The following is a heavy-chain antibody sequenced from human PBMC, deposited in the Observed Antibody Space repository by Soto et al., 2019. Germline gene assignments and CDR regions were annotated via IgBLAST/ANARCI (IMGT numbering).Heavy chain of an antibody. V-gene: IGHV4-30-4*01. CDR2: IYYSGST. J-gene: IGHJ3*02. CDR1: GGSISSGDYY. D-gene: IGHD2-15*01. Sequence: QVQLQESGPGLVKPSQTLSLTCTVSGGSISSGDYYWSWIRQPPGKVLEWIGYIYYSGSTYYNPSLKSRVTISVDTSKNQFSLKLSSVTAAYTAVYYCARWGLGYCSGGSCYFSAFDIWGQGTMVTVSS. CDR3: ARWGLGYCSGGSCYFSAFDI.